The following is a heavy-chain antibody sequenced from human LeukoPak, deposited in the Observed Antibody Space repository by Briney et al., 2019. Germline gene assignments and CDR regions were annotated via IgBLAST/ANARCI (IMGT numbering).Heavy chain of an antibody. D-gene: IGHD6-19*01. V-gene: IGHV3-23*01. CDR2: ISGSGGST. CDR3: AKEVSHSSGLFYFDY. Sequence: GGSLRLSCAASGFTFSSYAMSWVRQAPGKGLEWVSAISGSGGSTYYADSVKGRFTISRDNSKNTLCLQMNSLRAEDTAVYYCAKEVSHSSGLFYFDYWGQGTLVTVSS. J-gene: IGHJ4*02. CDR1: GFTFSSYA.